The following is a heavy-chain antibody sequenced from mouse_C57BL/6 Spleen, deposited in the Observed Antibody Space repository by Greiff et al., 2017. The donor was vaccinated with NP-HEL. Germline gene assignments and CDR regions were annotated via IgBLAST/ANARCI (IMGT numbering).Heavy chain of an antibody. V-gene: IGHV1-15*01. J-gene: IGHJ2*01. CDR2: IDPETGGT. CDR1: GYTFTDYE. Sequence: QVQLQQSGAELVRPGASVTLSCKASGYTFTDYEMHWVKQTPVHGLEWIGAIDPETGGTAYNQKFKGKAILTADKSSSTAYMELRSLTSEDSAVYYCTRVYYSNYDYWGQGTTLTVSS. CDR3: TRVYYSNYDY. D-gene: IGHD2-5*01.